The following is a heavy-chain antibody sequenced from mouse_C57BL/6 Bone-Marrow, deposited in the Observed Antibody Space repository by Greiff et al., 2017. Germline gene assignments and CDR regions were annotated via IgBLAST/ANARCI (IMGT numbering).Heavy chain of an antibody. CDR3: ARPTKGYFDY. Sequence: VQLQQSGAELVPPFASVPLSCPASVSTFPRSWLPWLTQRPGRGLEWIGRIDPTSGGTKYNEKFKSKATLTVDKPSSTAYMQLSSLTSEDSAVYYCARPTKGYFDYWGQGTTLTVSS. V-gene: IGHV1-72*01. D-gene: IGHD2-14*01. J-gene: IGHJ2*01. CDR1: VSTFPRSW. CDR2: IDPTSGGT.